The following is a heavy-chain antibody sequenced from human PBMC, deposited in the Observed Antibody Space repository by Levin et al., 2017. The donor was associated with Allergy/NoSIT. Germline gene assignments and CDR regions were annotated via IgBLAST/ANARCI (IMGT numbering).Heavy chain of an antibody. CDR3: AATPGFDY. Sequence: QAGGSLRLSCAASGFTVSGNYMSWVRQAPGKGLEWVSVIYSGGQTSYADSVKGRFTISRDESKNILYLHMNSLTVEDTAMYYCAATPGFDYWGQGTLVTVS. CDR2: IYSGGQT. J-gene: IGHJ4*02. CDR1: GFTVSGNY. V-gene: IGHV3-53*01.